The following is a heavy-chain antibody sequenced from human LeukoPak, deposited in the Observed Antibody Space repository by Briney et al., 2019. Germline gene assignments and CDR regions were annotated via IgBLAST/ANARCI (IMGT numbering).Heavy chain of an antibody. V-gene: IGHV4-34*01. Sequence: TSETLSLTCAVYGGSFSGYYWSWIRQPPGKGLEWIGEINHSGSTNYNPSLKSRVTISVDTSKNQFSLKLSSVTAADTAVYYCARESSGSYYWGQGTLVTVSS. D-gene: IGHD1-26*01. CDR1: GGSFSGYY. CDR3: ARESSGSYY. CDR2: INHSGST. J-gene: IGHJ4*02.